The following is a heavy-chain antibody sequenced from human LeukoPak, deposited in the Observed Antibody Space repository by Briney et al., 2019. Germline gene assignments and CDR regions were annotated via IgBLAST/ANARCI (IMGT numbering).Heavy chain of an antibody. D-gene: IGHD3-22*01. CDR3: ARIRRYYDSSGYLHYYGMDV. CDR2: ISAYNGNT. J-gene: IGHJ6*02. V-gene: IGHV1-18*01. Sequence: GASVKVSCKASGYTFTSYGISWVRQAPGQGLEWMGWISAYNGNTNYAQKLQGRVTMTTDTSTSTAYMELRSLRSDDTAVYYCARIRRYYDSSGYLHYYGMDVWGQGTTVTVSS. CDR1: GYTFTSYG.